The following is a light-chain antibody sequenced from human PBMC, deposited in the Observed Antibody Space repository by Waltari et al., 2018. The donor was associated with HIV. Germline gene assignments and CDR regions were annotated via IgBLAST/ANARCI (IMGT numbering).Light chain of an antibody. Sequence: QSVLTQSPSASGTPGQRVTISCSGSNSNLGSNYVYWYQQLPGTTPRLLICTTNQRPSGVPDRFSGSKSGTSASLAISGLRSEDEADYYCAAWDASRSGVVFGGGTKLTVL. CDR1: NSNLGSNY. V-gene: IGLV1-47*01. J-gene: IGLJ2*01. CDR3: AAWDASRSGVV. CDR2: TTN.